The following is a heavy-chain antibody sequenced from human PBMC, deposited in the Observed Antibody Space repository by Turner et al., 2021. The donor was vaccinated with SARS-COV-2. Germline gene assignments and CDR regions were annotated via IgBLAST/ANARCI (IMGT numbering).Heavy chain of an antibody. CDR2: ISYDGSNK. V-gene: IGHV3-30-3*01. Sequence: QVQLVESGGGVVQPGRSLRLSCAASGFTFSRYAMHWVRQAPGKGLEWVAVISYDGSNKFYADSVKGRFTISRDNSKNTLYLQMNSLRAEDTAVYYCARGGGYGAAFDYWGQGTLVTVSS. CDR3: ARGGGYGAAFDY. D-gene: IGHD5-12*01. CDR1: GFTFSRYA. J-gene: IGHJ4*02.